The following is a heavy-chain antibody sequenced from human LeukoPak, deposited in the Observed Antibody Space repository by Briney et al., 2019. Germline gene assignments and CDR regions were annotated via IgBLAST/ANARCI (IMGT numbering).Heavy chain of an antibody. J-gene: IGHJ6*03. D-gene: IGHD3-3*01. CDR2: IIPIFGTA. CDR1: GGTFSSYA. Sequence: SVKVSCKASGGTFSSYAISWVRQAPGQGLEWMGGIIPIFGTANYAQKFQGRVTITADESTSTAYMELSSLRSEDTAVYYCARDGYWSGLDRGWWYMDVWGKGTTVTVSS. V-gene: IGHV1-69*13. CDR3: ARDGYWSGLDRGWWYMDV.